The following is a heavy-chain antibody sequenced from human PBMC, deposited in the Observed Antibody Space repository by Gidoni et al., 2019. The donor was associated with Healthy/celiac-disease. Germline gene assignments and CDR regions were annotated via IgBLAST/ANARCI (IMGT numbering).Heavy chain of an antibody. V-gene: IGHV1-69*01. CDR1: GGTFSSYA. CDR3: ARVALVGATPGWYYFDY. CDR2: IIPIFGTA. Sequence: QVQLVQSGAEVKKPGSSVKASCKASGGTFSSYAISWVRQAPGQGLEWMGGIIPIFGTANYAQKFQGRVTITADESTSTAYMELSSLRSEDTAVYYCARVALVGATPGWYYFDYWGQGTLVTVSS. J-gene: IGHJ4*02. D-gene: IGHD1-26*01.